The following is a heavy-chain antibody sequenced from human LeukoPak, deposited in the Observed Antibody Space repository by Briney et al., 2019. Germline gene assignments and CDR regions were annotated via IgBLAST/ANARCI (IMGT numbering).Heavy chain of an antibody. V-gene: IGHV4-59*01. D-gene: IGHD6-13*01. CDR3: ARVGGSSPSLFDY. CDR2: IYYSGST. CDR1: GGSFSGYY. Sequence: SETLSLTCAVYGGSFSGYYWSWIRQPPGKGLEWIGYIYYSGSTNYNPSLKSRVTISVDTSKNQFSLKLSSVTAADTAVYYCARVGGSSPSLFDYWGQGTLVTVSS. J-gene: IGHJ4*02.